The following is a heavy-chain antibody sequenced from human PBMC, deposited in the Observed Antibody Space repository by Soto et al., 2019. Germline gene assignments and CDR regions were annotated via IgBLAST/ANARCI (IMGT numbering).Heavy chain of an antibody. CDR2: IYYSGST. Sequence: QLQLQESGPGLVKPSETLSLTCTVSGGSISSSSYYWGWIRQPPGKGLEWIGSIYYSGSTYYNPSLKSRVTISVDTSKNQFSLKLSSVTAADTAVYYCARWGQLTYSSSWYRPNNWFDPWGQGTLVTVSS. CDR1: GGSISSSSYY. D-gene: IGHD6-13*01. J-gene: IGHJ5*02. V-gene: IGHV4-39*01. CDR3: ARWGQLTYSSSWYRPNNWFDP.